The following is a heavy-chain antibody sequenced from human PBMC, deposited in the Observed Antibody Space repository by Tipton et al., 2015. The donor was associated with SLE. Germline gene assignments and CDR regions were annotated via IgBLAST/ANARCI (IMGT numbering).Heavy chain of an antibody. CDR3: ARVGSGVDY. Sequence: VQLVQSGAEVKPSETLSLTCTVSGGSISSSSYYWGWICQPPGKGLEWIGYIYYSGSTNYNPSLKSRVTISVDTSKNQFSLKLSSVTAADTAVYYCARVGSGVDYWGQGTLVTVSS. V-gene: IGHV4-61*01. J-gene: IGHJ4*02. CDR2: IYYSGST. CDR1: GGSISSSSYY. D-gene: IGHD3-10*01.